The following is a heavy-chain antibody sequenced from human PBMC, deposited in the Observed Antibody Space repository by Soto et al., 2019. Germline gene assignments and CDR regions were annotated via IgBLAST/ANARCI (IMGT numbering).Heavy chain of an antibody. CDR2: IYYSGST. CDR3: ARRGRTTSYYYMDV. J-gene: IGHJ6*03. CDR1: GGSVSSGTYY. D-gene: IGHD1-1*01. V-gene: IGHV4-61*01. Sequence: ETLSLTCTVSGGSVSSGTYYWSWIRQPPGKGLEWIGYIYYSGSTNYNPSLKSRVTISVDTSKNQFSLKLSSVTAADTAVYYCARRGRTTSYYYMDVWGKGTTVTVSS.